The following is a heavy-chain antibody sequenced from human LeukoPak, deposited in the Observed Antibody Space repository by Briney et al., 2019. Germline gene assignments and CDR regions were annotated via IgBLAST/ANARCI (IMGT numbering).Heavy chain of an antibody. V-gene: IGHV1-2*02. J-gene: IGHJ6*02. CDR3: ARDQRYPAEYGMDV. Sequence: ASVKVSCKASGYTFTGYYMHWVRKAPGQGLEWMGWINPNSGGTNYAQKFQGRVTMTRDTSISTAYMELSRLRSDDTAVYYCARDQRYPAEYGMDVWGQGTTVTVSS. D-gene: IGHD1-14*01. CDR1: GYTFTGYY. CDR2: INPNSGGT.